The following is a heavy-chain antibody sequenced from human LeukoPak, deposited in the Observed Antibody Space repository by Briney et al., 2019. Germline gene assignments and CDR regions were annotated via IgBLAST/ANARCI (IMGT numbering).Heavy chain of an antibody. J-gene: IGHJ4*02. CDR2: ISSSGSTI. V-gene: IGHV3-48*03. D-gene: IGHD5-24*01. Sequence: GGSLRLSCVAAGFIFGSYEMNSVRQAPGKGLEWVSYISSSGSTIYYADSVKGRFTISRDNAKNSLYLQMNSLRAEDTAVYYGARVQMATMNGGQGTLVTVSS. CDR3: ARVQMATMN. CDR1: GFIFGSYE.